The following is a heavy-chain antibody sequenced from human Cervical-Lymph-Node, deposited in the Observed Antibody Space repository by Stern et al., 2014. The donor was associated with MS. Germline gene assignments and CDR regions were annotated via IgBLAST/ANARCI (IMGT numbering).Heavy chain of an antibody. CDR3: ARGYRYHFDF. CDR2: ISSSGSTI. Sequence: VQLVQSGGGLVKPGGSLRLSCEASGFKVDDYYINWIRPPPGKGLEWVAFISSSGSTIYYADSVKGRFTISRDNTKDSLYLQMDSLRAEDTAVYYCARGYRYHFDFWGQGTLVAVSS. CDR1: GFKVDDYY. D-gene: IGHD5-18*01. V-gene: IGHV3-11*01. J-gene: IGHJ4*02.